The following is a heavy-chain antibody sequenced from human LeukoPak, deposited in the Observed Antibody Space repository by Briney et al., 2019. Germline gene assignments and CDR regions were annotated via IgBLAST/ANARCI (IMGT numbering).Heavy chain of an antibody. J-gene: IGHJ4*02. V-gene: IGHV3-30*18. D-gene: IGHD2-15*01. Sequence: GGSLRLSCAASGFTFSSYGMHWVRQAPGKGLEWVAVISYDGSNKYYADSVKGRFTISRDNSKNTLYLQMNSLRAEDTAVYYCAKALQRPGYCSGGSCYGFDYWGQGTLVTVSS. CDR2: ISYDGSNK. CDR1: GFTFSSYG. CDR3: AKALQRPGYCSGGSCYGFDY.